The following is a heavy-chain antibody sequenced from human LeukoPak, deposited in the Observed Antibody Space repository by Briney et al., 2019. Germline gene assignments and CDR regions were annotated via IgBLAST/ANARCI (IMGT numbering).Heavy chain of an antibody. D-gene: IGHD6-19*01. CDR2: ISGYNGNT. J-gene: IGHJ6*02. Sequence: ASVSASPAASGCTFTGHGISWVRQAPGQGLEWMGWISGYNGNTNYAQKLQGRVTMTTDTSTSTAYMVMRSLRSDDTAVYYCAKERAVTYYYYAMDIWGRGTTVTVSS. CDR1: GCTFTGHG. V-gene: IGHV1-18*01. CDR3: AKERAVTYYYYAMDI.